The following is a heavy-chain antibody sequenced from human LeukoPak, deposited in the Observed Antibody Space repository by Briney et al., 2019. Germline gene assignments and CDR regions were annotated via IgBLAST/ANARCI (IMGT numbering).Heavy chain of an antibody. D-gene: IGHD6-19*01. CDR3: ARERVMMAGTIDY. Sequence: ASVKVSCKASGYTFTGYFMHWVRQAPGQGLEWMGWINPNSGGTNYAQKFQGRVTMTRDTSISTAYMELSRLRSDDTVVYYCARERVMMAGTIDYWGQGTLVTVSS. V-gene: IGHV1-2*02. J-gene: IGHJ4*02. CDR1: GYTFTGYF. CDR2: INPNSGGT.